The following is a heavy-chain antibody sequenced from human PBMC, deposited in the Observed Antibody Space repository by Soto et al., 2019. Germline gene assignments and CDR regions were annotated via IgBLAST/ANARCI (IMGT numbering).Heavy chain of an antibody. D-gene: IGHD2-21*01. V-gene: IGHV1-2*02. CDR3: ARANSIRPYFYNMDF. CDR2: INPNSGGT. Sequence: QVQLVQSGAEVEKPGASVKVSCKAAGYSFTAFYIHWVRQARGQGFEWLGWINPNSGGTYYSQKFRARVTLTRDTSISTAYMELTGLSSDDTAVYYCARANSIRPYFYNMDFWGQGTTGTVSS. J-gene: IGHJ6*03. CDR1: GYSFTAFY.